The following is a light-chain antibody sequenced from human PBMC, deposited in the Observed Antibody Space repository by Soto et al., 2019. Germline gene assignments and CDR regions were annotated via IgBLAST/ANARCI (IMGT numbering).Light chain of an antibody. CDR2: DAS. J-gene: IGKJ4*01. CDR3: QQVNVYPST. CDR1: QGISSY. V-gene: IGKV1-9*01. Sequence: IQLTPSPSSLSASVGDRVTITCRASQGISSYLGWYQQKPGKAPNLLIYDASTLHSGVPSRFSGGGSGTDFTLTISSLQPEDFATYCCQQVNVYPSTFGGGTKVDI.